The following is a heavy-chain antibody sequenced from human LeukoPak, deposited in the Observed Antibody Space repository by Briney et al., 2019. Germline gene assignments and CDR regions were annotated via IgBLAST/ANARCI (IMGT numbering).Heavy chain of an antibody. CDR3: ARGDCYDSSGYYSSVAFDI. CDR1: GGSISSGDYY. D-gene: IGHD3-22*01. J-gene: IGHJ3*02. V-gene: IGHV4-30-4*08. Sequence: SETLSLTCTVSGGSISSGDYYWSWLRQPPGKGLEWIGYIYYSGSTYYNPSLKSRVTISVDTSKNQFSLKLSSVTAADTAVYYCARGDCYDSSGYYSSVAFDIWGQGTMVTVSS. CDR2: IYYSGST.